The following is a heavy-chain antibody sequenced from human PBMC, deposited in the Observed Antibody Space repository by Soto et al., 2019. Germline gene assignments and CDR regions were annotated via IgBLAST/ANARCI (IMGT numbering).Heavy chain of an antibody. V-gene: IGHV3-33*01. CDR1: GFMFSNYG. J-gene: IGHJ4*02. Sequence: QVQLVESGGCVVQPGRSLRLSCAASGFMFSNYGMHWVRHAPGKRLEWVAVIWSDGNNRYYADSVKGRFTISRDNSKNTVYLQMNSLRAEDTAVYYCVRGDNWNDEASDYWGQGTLVTVSS. CDR3: VRGDNWNDEASDY. D-gene: IGHD1-1*01. CDR2: IWSDGNNR.